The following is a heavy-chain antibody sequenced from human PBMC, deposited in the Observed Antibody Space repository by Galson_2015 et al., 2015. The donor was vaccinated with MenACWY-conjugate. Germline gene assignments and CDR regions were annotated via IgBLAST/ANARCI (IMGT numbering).Heavy chain of an antibody. CDR3: TRGNDVFGRFAP. CDR2: ISPDGSVT. V-gene: IGHV3-74*01. J-gene: IGHJ5*02. CDR1: GFTFNQYR. Sequence: SLRLSCAASGFTFNQYRMHWVRQAPGKGLVWVSRISPDGSVTNYADSVKGRFTISRDNAKNTLYLQMNSLRGDDTAVYYCTRGNDVFGRFAPSGQGTLVTVS. D-gene: IGHD3-10*01.